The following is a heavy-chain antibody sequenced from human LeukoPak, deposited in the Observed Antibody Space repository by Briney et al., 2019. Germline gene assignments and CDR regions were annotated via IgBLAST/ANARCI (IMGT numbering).Heavy chain of an antibody. CDR3: ATRLGRELPPYY. CDR1: GGSFSGYY. Sequence: ASETLSLTCAVDGGSFSGYYWSWIRQPPGKGLEWIGEINHSGSTNYNPSLKSRVTISVDTSKNQFSLKLSSVTAADTAVYYCATRLGRELPPYYWGQGTLVTVSS. D-gene: IGHD1-26*01. CDR2: INHSGST. V-gene: IGHV4-34*01. J-gene: IGHJ4*02.